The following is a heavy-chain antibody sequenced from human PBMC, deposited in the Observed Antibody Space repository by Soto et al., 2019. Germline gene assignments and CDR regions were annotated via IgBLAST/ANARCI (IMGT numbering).Heavy chain of an antibody. Sequence: ASVKVSCKASGYTFTSYAMHWVRQAPGQRLEWMGWINAGNGNTKYSQKFQGRVTITRDTSASTAYMELSSLRSEDTAVYYCARSSQGVRSWFDPWGQGTLVTVSS. J-gene: IGHJ5*02. CDR3: ARSSQGVRSWFDP. D-gene: IGHD3-16*01. V-gene: IGHV1-3*01. CDR2: INAGNGNT. CDR1: GYTFTSYA.